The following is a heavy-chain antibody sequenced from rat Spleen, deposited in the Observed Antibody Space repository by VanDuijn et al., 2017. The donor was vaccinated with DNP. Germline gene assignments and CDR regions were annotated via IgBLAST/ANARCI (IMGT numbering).Heavy chain of an antibody. Sequence: EVQLVESGGGLVQPGRSLKLSCAASGFTFSNYDMAWVRQAPTKGLEWVASISTSGGSTYYRDSVKGRFTVSRDNAKSTLYLQMDSLRSEDTATYYCARHIYNNYPFDYWGQGVMVTVSS. V-gene: IGHV5-25*01. CDR1: GFTFSNYD. J-gene: IGHJ2*01. D-gene: IGHD1-10*01. CDR3: ARHIYNNYPFDY. CDR2: ISTSGGST.